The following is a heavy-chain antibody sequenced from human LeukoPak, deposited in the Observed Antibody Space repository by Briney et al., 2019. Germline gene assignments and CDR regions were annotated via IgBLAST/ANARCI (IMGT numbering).Heavy chain of an antibody. J-gene: IGHJ6*03. V-gene: IGHV4-59*08. CDR2: IYYSGST. CDR1: GGSISSYY. CDR3: VRSSYYYDSSGYYYYYYYYMDV. D-gene: IGHD3-22*01. Sequence: SETLSLTCTVSGGSISSYYWSWIRQPPGKGLEWIGYIYYSGSTNYNPSLKSRVTISVDTSKNQFSLKLSSVTAADTAVYYCVRSSYYYDSSGYYYYYYYYMDVWGKGTTVTVSS.